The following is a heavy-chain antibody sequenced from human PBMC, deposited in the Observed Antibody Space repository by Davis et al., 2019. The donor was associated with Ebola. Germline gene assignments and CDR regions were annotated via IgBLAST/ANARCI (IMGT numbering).Heavy chain of an antibody. D-gene: IGHD2-2*01. J-gene: IGHJ6*02. Sequence: SETLSLTCTVSGGSISSSSYYWSWIRQPPGKGLEWIGYIYYSGSTNYNPSLKSRVTISVDTSKNQFSLKLSSVTAADTAVYYCARAVVAPNYYYYGMDVWGQGTTVTVSS. CDR2: IYYSGST. CDR3: ARAVVAPNYYYYGMDV. V-gene: IGHV4-61*01. CDR1: GGSISSSSYY.